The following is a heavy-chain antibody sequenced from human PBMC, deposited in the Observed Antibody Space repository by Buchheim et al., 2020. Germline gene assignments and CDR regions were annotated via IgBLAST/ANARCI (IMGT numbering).Heavy chain of an antibody. Sequence: QVQLQQWGAGLLKPSETLSLTCAVYGGSFSGYYWSWIRQPPGKGLEWIGEINHSGSTKYKPSLKSRVTISVDTSKNQFSLKLSSVTAADTAVYYCTSSRGGDCISTNCYPAYWGQGTL. CDR2: INHSGST. V-gene: IGHV4-34*01. CDR3: TSSRGGDCISTNCYPAY. D-gene: IGHD2-2*03. J-gene: IGHJ1*01. CDR1: GGSFSGYY.